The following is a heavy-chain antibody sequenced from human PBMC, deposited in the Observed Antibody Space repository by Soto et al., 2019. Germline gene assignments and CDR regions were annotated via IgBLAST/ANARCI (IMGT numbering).Heavy chain of an antibody. D-gene: IGHD2-15*01. J-gene: IGHJ5*02. CDR1: GVSFNSYD. CDR3: ARISRYCSGGDFHA. CDR2: ISYDGSNT. V-gene: IGHV3-30*03. Sequence: GGSLRLSCAASGVSFNSYDMNWVRQAPGKGPEWVAIISYDGSNTYYSDSVRGRFTISRDNSKDTVYLQMHSLRSEDTAIYYCARISRYCSGGDFHAWGQGTQVTVSS.